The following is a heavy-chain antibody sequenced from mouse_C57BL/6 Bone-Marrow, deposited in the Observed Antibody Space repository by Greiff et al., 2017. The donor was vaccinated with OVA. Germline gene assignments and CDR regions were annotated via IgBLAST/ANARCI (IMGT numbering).Heavy chain of an antibody. CDR2: IDPSDSYT. CDR1: GYTFTSYW. CDR3: ARREQTAQAKDY. J-gene: IGHJ2*01. V-gene: IGHV1-50*01. D-gene: IGHD3-2*02. Sequence: VQLQQPGAELVKPGASVKLSCKASGYTFTSYWMQWVKQRPGQGLEWIGEIDPSDSYTNYNQKFKGKATLTVDTSSSTAYMQLSSLTSEDSAVYYCARREQTAQAKDYWGQGTTLTVSS.